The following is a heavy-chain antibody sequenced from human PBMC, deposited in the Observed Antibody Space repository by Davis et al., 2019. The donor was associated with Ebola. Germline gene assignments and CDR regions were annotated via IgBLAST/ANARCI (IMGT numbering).Heavy chain of an antibody. CDR2: INHSGST. CDR3: ASSSGWSYCYYYGMDV. Sequence: SETLSLTCAVYGGSFSGYYWSWIRQPPGKGLEWIGEINHSGSTNYNPSLKSRVTISVDTSKNQFSLKLSSVTAADTAVYYCASSSGWSYCYYYGMDVWGQGTTVTVSS. CDR1: GGSFSGYY. D-gene: IGHD6-19*01. V-gene: IGHV4-34*01. J-gene: IGHJ6*02.